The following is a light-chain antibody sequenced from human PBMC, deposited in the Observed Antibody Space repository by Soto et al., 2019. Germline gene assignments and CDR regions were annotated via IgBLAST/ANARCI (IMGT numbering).Light chain of an antibody. J-gene: IGKJ4*01. CDR3: QQYNNWPLT. V-gene: IGKV3-15*01. Sequence: ILMTQSPATLSVSPGESATLSCRASHRVSSYLAWYQQKPGQAPRLLIYGASTRATGIPARFSGSGSGTVFTLSISSLQSEDFAVYFCQQYNNWPLTFGGGTKVEIK. CDR2: GAS. CDR1: HRVSSY.